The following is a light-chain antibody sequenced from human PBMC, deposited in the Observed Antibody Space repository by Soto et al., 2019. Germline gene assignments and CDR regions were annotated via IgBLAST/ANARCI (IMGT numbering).Light chain of an antibody. CDR1: RGISNY. CDR3: QMYNSALWT. J-gene: IGKJ1*01. V-gene: IGKV1-27*01. CDR2: AAS. Sequence: DIQMTQSPSSLSASVGDRVTITCRASRGISNYLAWYQQKPGKVPKLLIYAASTLQSGVPSRFSGSGSGTDFTRTISSLQPEDVATYYCQMYNSALWTFGQGTKVELK.